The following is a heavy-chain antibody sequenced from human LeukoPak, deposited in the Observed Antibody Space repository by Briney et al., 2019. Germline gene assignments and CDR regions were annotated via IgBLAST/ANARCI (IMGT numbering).Heavy chain of an antibody. CDR1: GGSISSYY. CDR3: ARGRGQWLSHHADYFQH. Sequence: SETLSLTCTVSGGSISSYYWSWIRQPPGKGLGWIGYIYYSGSTNYNPSLKSRVTISVDTSKNQFSLKLSSVTAADTAVYYCARGRGQWLSHHADYFQHWGQGTLVTVSS. J-gene: IGHJ1*01. D-gene: IGHD6-19*01. V-gene: IGHV4-59*12. CDR2: IYYSGST.